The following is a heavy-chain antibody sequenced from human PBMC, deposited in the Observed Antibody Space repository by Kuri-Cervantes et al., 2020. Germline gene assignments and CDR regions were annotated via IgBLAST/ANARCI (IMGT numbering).Heavy chain of an antibody. CDR1: GFTFSSYG. CDR3: ARAGSDGFGFDY. V-gene: IGHV3-33*08. CDR2: IWYDGSNK. Sequence: GESLKISCAASGFTFSSYGMHWVRQAPGKGLEWVAVIWYDGSNKYYADSVKGRFTISRDNSKNTLYLQMNSLRAGDTAVYYCARAGSDGFGFDYWGQGTLVTVSS. D-gene: IGHD3-16*01. J-gene: IGHJ4*02.